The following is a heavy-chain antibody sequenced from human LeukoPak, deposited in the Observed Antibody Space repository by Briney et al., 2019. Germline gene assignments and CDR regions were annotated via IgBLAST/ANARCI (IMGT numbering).Heavy chain of an antibody. Sequence: SETLSLTCTVSGGSISSYYWSWIRQPPGKGLEWIGYIYYSGSTNYNPSLKSRVTISVDTSKNQFSLKLSSVTAADTAVYYCARTVEYSSPFDYWGQGTLVTVSS. CDR2: IYYSGST. V-gene: IGHV4-59*01. CDR3: ARTVEYSSPFDY. J-gene: IGHJ4*02. D-gene: IGHD6-6*01. CDR1: GGSISSYY.